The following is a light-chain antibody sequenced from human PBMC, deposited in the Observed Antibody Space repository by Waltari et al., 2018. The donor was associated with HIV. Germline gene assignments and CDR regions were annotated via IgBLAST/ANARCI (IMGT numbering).Light chain of an antibody. J-gene: IGLJ3*02. CDR3: ATWDDRLSGVV. CDR2: KNN. Sequence: QSVLTQPPSASGTPGQRVTISCSGSSSNTRRNYVYWYQLLPGTAPRLLIYKNNQRPSGVPYRFSGSKSGTSASLAISGLRSEDESDYYCATWDDRLSGVVFGGGTKLTVL. CDR1: SSNTRRNY. V-gene: IGLV1-47*01.